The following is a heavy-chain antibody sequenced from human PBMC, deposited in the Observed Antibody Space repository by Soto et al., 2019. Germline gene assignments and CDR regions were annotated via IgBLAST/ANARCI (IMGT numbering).Heavy chain of an antibody. CDR1: GGSISSSSYY. CDR3: ARPHYDSSGYFDY. J-gene: IGHJ4*02. Sequence: SETLSLTCTVSGGSISSSSYYWGWIRQPPGKGLEWIGSIYYSGSTYYNPSLKSRVTISVDTSKNQFSLKLSSVTAADTAVYYCARPHYDSSGYFDYWGQGTLVTVS. V-gene: IGHV4-39*01. CDR2: IYYSGST. D-gene: IGHD3-22*01.